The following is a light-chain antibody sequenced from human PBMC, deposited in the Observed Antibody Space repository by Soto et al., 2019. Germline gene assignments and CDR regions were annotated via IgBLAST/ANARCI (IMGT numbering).Light chain of an antibody. CDR2: DAS. Sequence: DIQMTQSPSTLSASVGDRVTITCRASQSISSWLAWYQQKPGKAPKLLIYDASSLESVVPSRFIGSGSGTEFTLTIRSLQPDDFADYYCHQYNSYSPLTFGGGTKVEIK. J-gene: IGKJ4*01. CDR3: HQYNSYSPLT. CDR1: QSISSW. V-gene: IGKV1-5*01.